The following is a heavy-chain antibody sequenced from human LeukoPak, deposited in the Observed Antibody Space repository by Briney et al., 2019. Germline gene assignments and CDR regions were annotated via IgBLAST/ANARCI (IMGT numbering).Heavy chain of an antibody. Sequence: GGSLRLSCAASGFTFSSYWMHWVRQAPGKGLVWVSRINSDGSSTSYADSVKGRFTISRDNAKNILYLEVNSLRTDDTAVYYCARGGLEPVDYWGQGTLVTVSS. CDR1: GFTFSSYW. CDR3: ARGGLEPVDY. D-gene: IGHD5-24*01. CDR2: INSDGSST. J-gene: IGHJ4*02. V-gene: IGHV3-74*01.